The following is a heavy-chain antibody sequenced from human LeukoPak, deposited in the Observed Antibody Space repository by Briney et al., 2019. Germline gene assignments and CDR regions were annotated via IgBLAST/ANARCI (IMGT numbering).Heavy chain of an antibody. CDR1: GFTVSSNY. J-gene: IGHJ6*02. CDR3: ARAAISTRYYHYYGMDV. V-gene: IGHV3-53*01. Sequence: GGSLRLSCAASGFTVSSNYMSWIRQAPGKGLEWVSVIYSGSSTYYVDSVKGRFTISRDNSKNTVYLQMNGLRAEDTAVYYCARAAISTRYYHYYGMDVWGQGTTVTVSS. CDR2: IYSGSST. D-gene: IGHD2-21*01.